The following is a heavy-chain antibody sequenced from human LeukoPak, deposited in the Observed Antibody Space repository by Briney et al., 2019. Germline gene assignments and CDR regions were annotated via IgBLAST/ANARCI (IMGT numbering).Heavy chain of an antibody. Sequence: GASVKVSCKASGYTFTSYGISWVRQAPGQGLEWMGWISAYNGNTNYAQKLQGRVTMTTDTSTSTAYMELRSLRSDDTAVYYCARAPWKPEMATIMPDYWGQGTLVTVSS. CDR2: ISAYNGNT. J-gene: IGHJ4*02. V-gene: IGHV1-18*01. CDR3: ARAPWKPEMATIMPDY. CDR1: GYTFTSYG. D-gene: IGHD5-24*01.